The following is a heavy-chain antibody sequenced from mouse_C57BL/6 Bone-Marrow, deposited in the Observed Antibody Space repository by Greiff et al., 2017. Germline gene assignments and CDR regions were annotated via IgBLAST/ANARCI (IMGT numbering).Heavy chain of an antibody. CDR2: LSSGGGYI. Sequence: EVKVVESGAGLVKPGGSLKLSCAASGFTFSSYAMYWVRQTPEKRLEWVAYLSSGGGYIYYADTVKGRFTISIDNARNTLYLQMSSLKSEDTAMYYCTRDSSGYFDYWGQGTTLTVSS. CDR3: TRDSSGYFDY. V-gene: IGHV5-9-1*02. D-gene: IGHD3-2*02. CDR1: GFTFSSYA. J-gene: IGHJ2*01.